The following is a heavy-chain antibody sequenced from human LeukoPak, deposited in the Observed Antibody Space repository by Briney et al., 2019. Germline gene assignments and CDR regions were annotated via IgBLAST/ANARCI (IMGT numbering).Heavy chain of an antibody. V-gene: IGHV3-23*01. D-gene: IGHD5-18*01. CDR2: ISGPGSTK. J-gene: IGHJ4*02. Sequence: GGSLRLSCAASGFTFSSYWMSWVRQAPGKGLVWVSTISGPGSTKYYADSVEGRFTISRDDSKNNLFLQMNSLRVEDTAVYYCAKVRGGFTYGGYFDHWGQGALVIVSS. CDR3: AKVRGGFTYGGYFDH. CDR1: GFTFSSYW.